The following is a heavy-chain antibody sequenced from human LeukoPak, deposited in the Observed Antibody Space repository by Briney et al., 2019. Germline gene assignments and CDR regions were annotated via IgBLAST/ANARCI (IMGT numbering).Heavy chain of an antibody. CDR2: INPSGGST. J-gene: IGHJ6*04. CDR1: GYTFTSYY. D-gene: IGHD3-22*01. Sequence: ASVKVSCKASGYTFTSYYMHWVRQAPGQGLEWMGIINPSGGSTSYAQKFQGRVTMTRDTSTSTVYMELSRLRSDDTAVYYCARGFHNYYYDSSGLLDVWGKGTTVTVSS. V-gene: IGHV1-46*01. CDR3: ARGFHNYYYDSSGLLDV.